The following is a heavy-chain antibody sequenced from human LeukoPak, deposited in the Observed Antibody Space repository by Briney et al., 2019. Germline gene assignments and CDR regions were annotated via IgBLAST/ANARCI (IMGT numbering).Heavy chain of an antibody. D-gene: IGHD3-22*01. CDR2: ISSSGSTI. CDR1: GFTFSSYE. V-gene: IGHV3-48*03. J-gene: IGHJ3*02. CDR3: AREGQYYYDSSGYYPVRDAFDI. Sequence: PGGSLRLSCAASGFTFSSYEMNWVRQAPGKGLEWVSYISSSGSTIYYADSVKGRFTISRDNAKNSLYLQMNSLRAEDTAVYYCAREGQYYYDSSGYYPVRDAFDIWGQGTMVTVSS.